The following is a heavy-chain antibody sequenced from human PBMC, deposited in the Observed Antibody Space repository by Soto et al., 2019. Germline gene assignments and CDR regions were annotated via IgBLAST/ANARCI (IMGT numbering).Heavy chain of an antibody. CDR1: GYSFTSYW. J-gene: IGHJ4*02. CDR3: ARLVGMYYDILTGPNSDY. D-gene: IGHD3-9*01. Sequence: PVASLKISCKGSGYSFTSYWIGWVRQMPGKGLEWMGIIYPGDSDTRYSPSFQGQVTISADKSISTAYLQWSSLKASDTAMYYCARLVGMYYDILTGPNSDYWGKGPLVTVSS. CDR2: IYPGDSDT. V-gene: IGHV5-51*01.